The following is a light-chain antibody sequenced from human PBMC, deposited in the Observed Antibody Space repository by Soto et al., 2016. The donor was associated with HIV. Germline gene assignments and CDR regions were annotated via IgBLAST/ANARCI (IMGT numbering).Light chain of an antibody. CDR2: ATS. J-gene: IGKJ1*01. V-gene: IGKV1-NL1*01. Sequence: DIQMTQSPSSLSASVRDRVTITCRASQDISNSLAWYQQKAGKAPKLLLYATSKLESGVPSRFSGSGSGTDYTLTINSLQPEDFATYWCQQYYNSPQTFGQGTKVEIK. CDR3: QQYYNSPQT. CDR1: QDISNS.